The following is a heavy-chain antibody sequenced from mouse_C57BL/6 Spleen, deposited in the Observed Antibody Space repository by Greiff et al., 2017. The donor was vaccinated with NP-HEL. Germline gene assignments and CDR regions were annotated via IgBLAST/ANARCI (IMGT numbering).Heavy chain of an antibody. J-gene: IGHJ4*01. Sequence: EVQLQQSGPELVKPGASVKISCKASGYTFTDYYMNWVKQSHGKSLEWIGDINPNNGGTSYNQKFKGKTTLTVDKSSSTAYMELRSLTSEDSADYYCTRSRYVGTMDYWGQGTSVTVSS. D-gene: IGHD2-14*01. CDR3: TRSRYVGTMDY. CDR1: GYTFTDYY. V-gene: IGHV1-26*01. CDR2: INPNNGGT.